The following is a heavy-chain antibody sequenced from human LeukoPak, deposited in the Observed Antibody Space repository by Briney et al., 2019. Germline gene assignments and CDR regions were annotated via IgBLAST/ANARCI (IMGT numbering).Heavy chain of an antibody. CDR3: ARDAGRKDDY. Sequence: GGSLRLSCAASGFTFSSYEMIWVRQAPGKGLEWVSYISSSGSTIYYADSVKGRFTISRDNAKNSLYLQMNSLRAEDTAVYYCARDAGRKDDYWGQGTLVTVSS. CDR2: ISSSGSTI. J-gene: IGHJ4*02. V-gene: IGHV3-48*03. CDR1: GFTFSSYE.